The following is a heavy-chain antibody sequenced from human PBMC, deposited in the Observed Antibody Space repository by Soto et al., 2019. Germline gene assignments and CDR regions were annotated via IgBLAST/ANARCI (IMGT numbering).Heavy chain of an antibody. CDR3: VTPTGTT. V-gene: IGHV3-23*01. CDR2: INHSGANT. CDR1: GFTFRNSA. Sequence: VGSLRLSCVASGFTFRNSAMGWVRQAPGKGLEWVSLINHSGANTYFADSVKGRFTISRDNPKNTLYLVMNSLRAEDTAVYFCVTPTGTTWGQGTLVTVSS. D-gene: IGHD1-1*01. J-gene: IGHJ4*01.